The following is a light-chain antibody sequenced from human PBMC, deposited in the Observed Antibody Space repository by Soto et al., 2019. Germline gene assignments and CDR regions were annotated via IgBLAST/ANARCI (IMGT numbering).Light chain of an antibody. CDR1: SSDVGGYNY. V-gene: IGLV2-14*01. J-gene: IGLJ2*01. Sequence: QAVLTQPASVSGSPGQSSTISWTGTSSDVGGYNYVSWYQQHPGKAPKLMIYDVSNRPSGVSNRFSGSKSGNTASLTSSGLQAEDDADYYCSSYTSSSTLVFGGGTKLTVL. CDR3: SSYTSSSTLV. CDR2: DVS.